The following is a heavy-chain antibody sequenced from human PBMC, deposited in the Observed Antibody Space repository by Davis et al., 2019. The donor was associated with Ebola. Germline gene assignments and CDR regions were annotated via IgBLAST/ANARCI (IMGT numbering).Heavy chain of an antibody. CDR1: GDSVSRKGAA. CDR2: TYYTSNWLN. D-gene: IGHD1-26*01. V-gene: IGHV6-1*01. Sequence: HSQTLSLTCAVSGDSVSRKGAAWNWIRQSPSRGLELLGRTYYTSNWLNDYAESVKSRITINPHTSKNEFSLQLNSVTPEDTAVYYRVRGWGRTGLGVWGQGTTVSVSS. CDR3: VRGWGRTGLGV. J-gene: IGHJ6*02.